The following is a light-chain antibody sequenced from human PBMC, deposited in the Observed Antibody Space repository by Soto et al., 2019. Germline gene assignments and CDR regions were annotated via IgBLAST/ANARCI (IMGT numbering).Light chain of an antibody. CDR2: KNN. CDR1: SSNIGSNY. V-gene: IGLV1-47*01. J-gene: IGLJ1*01. CDR3: AAWDDSLSGCV. Sequence: QSALTQPPSASGTPGQRVTISCSGSSSNIGSNYVYWYQQLPGAAPKLLISKNNKRPSGVPDRFSGSKSGTSASLAISGLRSEDEADYYCAAWDDSLSGCVFGTGTKVTVL.